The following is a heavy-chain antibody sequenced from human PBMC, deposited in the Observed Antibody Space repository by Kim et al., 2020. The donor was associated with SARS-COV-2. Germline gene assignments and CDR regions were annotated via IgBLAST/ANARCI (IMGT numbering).Heavy chain of an antibody. CDR1: GFTVSSDY. Sequence: GGSLRLSCAASGFTVSSDYMAWVRQAPGKGLEWVSYIYVDGRTYYADSVKGRFTISRDNSMNTISLQVNNLRAEDTAIYYCARVSYLAFHYWGQGTPVTVS. CDR2: IYVDGRT. J-gene: IGHJ4*02. V-gene: IGHV3-53*01. CDR3: ARVSYLAFHY.